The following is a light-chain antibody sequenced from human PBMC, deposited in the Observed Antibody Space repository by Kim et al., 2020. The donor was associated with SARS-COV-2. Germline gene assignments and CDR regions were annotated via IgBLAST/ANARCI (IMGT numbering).Light chain of an antibody. J-gene: IGKJ1*01. V-gene: IGKV1-NL1*01. CDR1: QGISTS. Sequence: IGDTVPITCRASQGISTSLAWLQQEAGKAPTLLVYAAYKLKSGVPTRFSGSGSGTDFTLTISNLQAEDFATYHCQQYYSTRGLWSFGQGTKVEIK. CDR2: AAY. CDR3: QQYYSTRGLWS.